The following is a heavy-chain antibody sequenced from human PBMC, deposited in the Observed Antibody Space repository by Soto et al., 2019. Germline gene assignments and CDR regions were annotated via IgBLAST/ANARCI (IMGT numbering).Heavy chain of an antibody. CDR3: AREQYNWKL. D-gene: IGHD1-20*01. V-gene: IGHV4-59*01. Sequence: QVQLQESGPGLVKPSETLSLTCTVSGVSITPYYWTWIRHPPGKGLEWIGYVYHTGNTYYNPSLKSRVTISLDTSKNQGSLRLKSVTAADTAVYYCAREQYNWKLWGQGTLVNVSS. CDR1: GVSITPYY. J-gene: IGHJ4*02. CDR2: VYHTGNT.